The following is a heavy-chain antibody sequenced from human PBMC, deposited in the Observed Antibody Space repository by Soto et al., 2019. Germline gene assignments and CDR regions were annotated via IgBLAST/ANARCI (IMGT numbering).Heavy chain of an antibody. D-gene: IGHD6-19*01. CDR2: IYSGGST. J-gene: IGHJ3*02. V-gene: IGHV3-53*01. CDR1: GFTVSSNY. CDR3: ARDKSSGSGWAFDI. Sequence: GSLRLSCAASGFTVSSNYMSWVRQAPGKGLEWVSVIYSGGSTYYADSVKGRFTISRDNSKNTLYLQMNSLRAEDTAVYYCARDKSSGSGWAFDIWGQGTMVTVSS.